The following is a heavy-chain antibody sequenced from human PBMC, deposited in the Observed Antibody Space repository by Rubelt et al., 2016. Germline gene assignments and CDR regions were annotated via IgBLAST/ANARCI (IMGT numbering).Heavy chain of an antibody. Sequence: QLQLRESGPGLVKPSETLSLTYTVSGVSLSSGAYYWTWIRHLPGKGLEWIGYIYYSGRSSHNPSLEGRISTSVDTSKNQLSRKLSSVTAADTAVYYCARDSTSFSLDYWGQGSLVTVTS. D-gene: IGHD2-2*01. CDR3: ARDSTSFSLDY. CDR1: GVSLSSGAYY. V-gene: IGHV4-31*03. J-gene: IGHJ4*02. CDR2: IYYSGRS.